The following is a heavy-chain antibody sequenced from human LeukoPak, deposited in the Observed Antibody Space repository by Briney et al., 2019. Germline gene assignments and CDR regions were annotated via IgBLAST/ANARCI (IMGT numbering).Heavy chain of an antibody. CDR2: IYPGDSDT. V-gene: IGHV5-51*01. D-gene: IGHD3-22*01. Sequence: GESLKISCKGSGYSFTSYWIGWVRQMPGKGLEWMGIIYPGDSDTRYSPSFQGQVTISADKSISTAYLQWSSLKASDTAMYYCASAVDTAVGRYDSSGYYPFDYWGQGTLVTVSS. CDR1: GYSFTSYW. CDR3: ASAVDTAVGRYDSSGYYPFDY. J-gene: IGHJ4*02.